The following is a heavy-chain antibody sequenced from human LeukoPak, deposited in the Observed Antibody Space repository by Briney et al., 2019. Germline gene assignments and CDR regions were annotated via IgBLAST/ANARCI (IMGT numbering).Heavy chain of an antibody. CDR2: INWNGGST. D-gene: IGHD3-9*01. Sequence: GGSLRLSCAASGFTFDDYGMSWVRQAPGKGLEWVSGINWNGGSTGYAESVKGRFTISRDNAKNSLYLQMNRLRAEDTALYYCARSADYDILTGPNYYYYMDVWGKGTTVTVSS. V-gene: IGHV3-20*04. CDR3: ARSADYDILTGPNYYYYMDV. CDR1: GFTFDDYG. J-gene: IGHJ6*03.